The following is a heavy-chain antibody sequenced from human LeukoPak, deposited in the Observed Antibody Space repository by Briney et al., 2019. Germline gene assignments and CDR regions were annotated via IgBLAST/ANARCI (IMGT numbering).Heavy chain of an antibody. J-gene: IGHJ3*02. D-gene: IGHD3-22*01. CDR1: GYTFTSYG. CDR3: ARDDRWYYDSSGYYHDAFDI. Sequence: ASVKVSCKASGYTFTSYGISWVRQAPGQGLEWMGWISAYNGNTNYAQKLRGRVTMTTDTSTSTAYMELRSLRSDDTAVYYCARDDRWYYDSSGYYHDAFDIWGQGTMVTVSS. CDR2: ISAYNGNT. V-gene: IGHV1-18*01.